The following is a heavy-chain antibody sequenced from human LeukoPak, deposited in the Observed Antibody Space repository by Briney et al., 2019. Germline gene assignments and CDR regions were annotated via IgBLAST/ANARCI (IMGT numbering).Heavy chain of an antibody. CDR1: GGSISSYY. CDR2: IYTSGST. CDR3: ARVVDYYYDSSGYYPYAFDI. D-gene: IGHD3-22*01. Sequence: PSETLSLTCTVSGGSISSYYWSWIRQPAGKGLEWIGRIYTSGSTNYNPSLKSRVTMSVDTSKNQFSLKLSSVTAADTAVYYCARVVDYYYDSSGYYPYAFDIWGQGTMVTVSS. J-gene: IGHJ3*02. V-gene: IGHV4-4*07.